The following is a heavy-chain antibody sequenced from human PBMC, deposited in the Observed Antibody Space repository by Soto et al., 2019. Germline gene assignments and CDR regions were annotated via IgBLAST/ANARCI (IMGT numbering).Heavy chain of an antibody. J-gene: IGHJ4*02. Sequence: ASVKVSCKASGYTFTDYYVHWVRQAPGQGLEWMGWINPNSGGTKSAQKFQGRATMTRDTSISTAYVELSRLRSDDTAVYYCARRKGDYYDSSGYHYYFDYWGQGALVTVS. CDR3: ARRKGDYYDSSGYHYYFDY. V-gene: IGHV1-2*02. D-gene: IGHD3-22*01. CDR2: INPNSGGT. CDR1: GYTFTDYY.